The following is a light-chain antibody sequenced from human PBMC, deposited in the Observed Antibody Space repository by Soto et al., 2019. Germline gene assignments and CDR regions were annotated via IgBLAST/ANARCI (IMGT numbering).Light chain of an antibody. J-gene: IGLJ1*01. V-gene: IGLV2-14*01. Sequence: QSVLTQPASVSGSPAQSITVSCTGTSSDVGGYKYVSWYQQHPGKAPKLLIYEVENRPSGVSSRFSGSESGNTASLTISGLQVEDEADYYRSSFESRTTLVFGSGTKVTVL. CDR2: EVE. CDR3: SSFESRTTLV. CDR1: SSDVGGYKY.